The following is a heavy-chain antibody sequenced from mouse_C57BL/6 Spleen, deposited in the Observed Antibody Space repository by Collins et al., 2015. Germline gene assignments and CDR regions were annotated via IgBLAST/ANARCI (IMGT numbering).Heavy chain of an antibody. J-gene: IGHJ2*01. CDR1: GYSITSDYA. CDR2: ISYSGST. V-gene: IGHV3-2*02. CDR3: ARGYGYDVGY. D-gene: IGHD2-2*01. Sequence: DVQLQESGPGLVKPSQSLSLTCTVTGYSITSDYAWNWIRQFPGNKLEWMGYISYSGSTSYNPSLKSRISITRDTSKNQFFLQLNSVTTEDTATYYCARGYGYDVGYWGQGTTLTVSS.